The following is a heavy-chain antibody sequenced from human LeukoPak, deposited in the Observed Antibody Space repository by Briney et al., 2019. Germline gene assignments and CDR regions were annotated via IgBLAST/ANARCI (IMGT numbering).Heavy chain of an antibody. Sequence: GGSLRLSCAASGFTFDDYAMHWVRQAPGKGLEWVSGISWNSGSIGYADPVKGRFTISRDKAKNSLYLQMNSLRAEDTAVYYCARVDLRGGRYPWGQGTLVTVSS. J-gene: IGHJ5*02. V-gene: IGHV3-9*01. CDR2: ISWNSGSI. D-gene: IGHD3-16*01. CDR1: GFTFDDYA. CDR3: ARVDLRGGRYP.